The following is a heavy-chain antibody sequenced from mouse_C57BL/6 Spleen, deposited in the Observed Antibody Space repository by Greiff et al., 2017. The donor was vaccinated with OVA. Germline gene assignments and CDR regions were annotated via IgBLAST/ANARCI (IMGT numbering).Heavy chain of an antibody. D-gene: IGHD2-14*01. CDR2: IDPEDGDT. J-gene: IGHJ4*01. CDR3: TTSPLEGYAMGY. V-gene: IGHV14-1*01. Sequence: EVQLQQSGAELVRPGASVKLSCTASGFNIKDYYMHWVKQRPEQGLEWIGRIDPEDGDTEYAPKFQGKATMTADTSSNTAYLQLSSLTSEDTAVYYCTTSPLEGYAMGYWGQGTSVTVSS. CDR1: GFNIKDYY.